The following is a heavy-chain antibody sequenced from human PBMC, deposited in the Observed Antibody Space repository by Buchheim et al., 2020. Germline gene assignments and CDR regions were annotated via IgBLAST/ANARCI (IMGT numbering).Heavy chain of an antibody. CDR3: ASRNPRHYSGSYFFGY. J-gene: IGHJ4*02. V-gene: IGHV4-34*01. Sequence: QVQLQQWGAGLLKPSETLSLTCAVYGGSFSGYYWSWIRQPPGKGLEWIGEINHSGSTNYNPSLKSRVTISVDTSKNQFSLKLSSVTAADTAVYYCASRNPRHYSGSYFFGYWGQGTL. CDR1: GGSFSGYY. CDR2: INHSGST. D-gene: IGHD1-26*01.